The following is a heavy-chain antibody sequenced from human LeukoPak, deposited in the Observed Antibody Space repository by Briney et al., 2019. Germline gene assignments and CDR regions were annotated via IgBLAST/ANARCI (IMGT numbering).Heavy chain of an antibody. CDR1: GFTFSCCA. V-gene: IGHV3-23*01. J-gene: IGHJ2*01. Sequence: GGSLRLSCAASGFTFSCCAMHWVRQAPGKGLEWVSAVSANGGTTHYADSVKGRFTTSRDSSKNTLFLHMNTLRAEDTAIYYCAKDRTVGASYWYFDLWGRGTLVTVSS. CDR2: VSANGGTT. D-gene: IGHD1-26*01. CDR3: AKDRTVGASYWYFDL.